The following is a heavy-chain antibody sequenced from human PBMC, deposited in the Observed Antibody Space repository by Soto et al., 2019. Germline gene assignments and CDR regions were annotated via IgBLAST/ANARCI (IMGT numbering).Heavy chain of an antibody. J-gene: IGHJ4*02. Sequence: PGGSLRLSCAASGFTFSSYSLHWVRQAPGKGLEWVAVISSDGSTTYYADSVKGRFTVSRDNSRNTLYLQMNSLRTDDTAVYYGAGGGRSLNQGFDLWGQGTLVTVSS. CDR2: ISSDGSTT. D-gene: IGHD2-2*01. CDR3: AGGGRSLNQGFDL. V-gene: IGHV3-30*04. CDR1: GFTFSSYS.